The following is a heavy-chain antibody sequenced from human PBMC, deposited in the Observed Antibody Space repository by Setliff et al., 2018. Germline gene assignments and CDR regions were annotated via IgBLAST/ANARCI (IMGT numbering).Heavy chain of an antibody. D-gene: IGHD3-16*01. CDR3: AGGMRTFGGVLDY. Sequence: LRLSCVTSGFTFSLSWMSWVRQLPGKGLEWVSRIAPDADRPAYANSVKGRFTISRDNAKNTLYLQMDRLRVEDTGVYFCAGGMRTFGGVLDYWGRGAQVTVSS. CDR2: IAPDADRP. J-gene: IGHJ4*02. V-gene: IGHV3-74*01. CDR1: GFTFSLSW.